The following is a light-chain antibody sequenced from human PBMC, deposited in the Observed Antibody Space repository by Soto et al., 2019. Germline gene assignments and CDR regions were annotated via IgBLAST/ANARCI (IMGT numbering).Light chain of an antibody. CDR1: QSISSW. CDR2: DAS. Sequence: DIQMTQSPSTLSASVGDRVTITCRASQSISSWLAWYQQKPGKAPKLLIYDASSLESGVPSRFSGSGSGTEFTLTISSLQPDDFATYYCQQYNNCPFSFGPGTRLEIK. J-gene: IGKJ5*01. CDR3: QQYNNCPFS. V-gene: IGKV1-5*01.